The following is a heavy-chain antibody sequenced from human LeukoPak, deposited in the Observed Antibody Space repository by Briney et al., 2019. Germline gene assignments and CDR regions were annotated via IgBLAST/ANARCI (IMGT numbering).Heavy chain of an antibody. CDR1: GGSISSTSHF. Sequence: PSETLSLTCAVSGGSISSTSHFWAWIRQPPGKGLEWIGSIYYGGTTYYNPSLKSRVTIFVDTSTSQFSLRLTSVTAADTAVYYCAGQTSRHGYFDYWGQGTLVTASS. CDR2: IYYGGTT. CDR3: AGQTSRHGYFDY. V-gene: IGHV4-39*01. J-gene: IGHJ4*02.